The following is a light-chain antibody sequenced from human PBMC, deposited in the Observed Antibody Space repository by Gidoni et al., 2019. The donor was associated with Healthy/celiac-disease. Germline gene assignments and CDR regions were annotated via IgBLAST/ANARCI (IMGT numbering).Light chain of an antibody. J-gene: IGKJ4*01. CDR2: AAS. CDR1: QGISNY. V-gene: IGKV1-27*01. Sequence: DIKMTQSPSSLSASVGDRVTITCRASQGISNYLAWYQQQPGKVPKLLIYAASTLQSGVPSRFSGSGSGTAFTLTISSLHPEDVATYYCQKYNSAPLTFGGGTKVEIK. CDR3: QKYNSAPLT.